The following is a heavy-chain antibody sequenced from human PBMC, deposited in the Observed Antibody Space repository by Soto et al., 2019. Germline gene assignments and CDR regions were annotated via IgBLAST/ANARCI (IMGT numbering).Heavy chain of an antibody. J-gene: IGHJ2*01. CDR3: VRKVRVSTTLPIYWYVDL. CDR2: VSGGGDAT. Sequence: EVQLLESGGGLVQPGGSLRLSCEGSGFTFINYAMNWVRQAPGKGLEWVSVVSGGGDATFYADSVNGRFTISKDNAKKTVTLHISSLGVDDTAVYDCVRKVRVSTTLPIYWYVDLLGRGTRVTVSS. CDR1: GFTFINYA. D-gene: IGHD2-2*01. V-gene: IGHV3-23*01.